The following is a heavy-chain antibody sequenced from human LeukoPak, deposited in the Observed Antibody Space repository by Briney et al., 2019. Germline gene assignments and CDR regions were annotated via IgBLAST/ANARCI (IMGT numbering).Heavy chain of an antibody. D-gene: IGHD1-26*01. J-gene: IGHJ4*02. V-gene: IGHV1-2*02. Sequence: GASVKVSCKASGYTFTGYFMHWVRQAPGQGLEWMGWINPNSGGTNYAQKFQGRVTMTRDTSISTAYMELSRLRSDDTAVYYCARVPGEWELRIMEYYFDYWGQGTLVTVSS. CDR1: GYTFTGYF. CDR2: INPNSGGT. CDR3: ARVPGEWELRIMEYYFDY.